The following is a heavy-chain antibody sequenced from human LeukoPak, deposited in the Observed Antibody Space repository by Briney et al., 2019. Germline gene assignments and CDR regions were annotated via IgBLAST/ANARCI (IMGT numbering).Heavy chain of an antibody. Sequence: SETLSLTCAVYGGSFSGYYWSWIRQPPGKGLEWIGYIYYSGSTNYNPSLKSRVTISVDTSKNQFSLKLSSVTAADTAVYYCARDHGANWFDPWGQGTLVTVSS. CDR2: IYYSGST. J-gene: IGHJ5*02. V-gene: IGHV4-59*01. D-gene: IGHD3-16*01. CDR1: GGSFSGYY. CDR3: ARDHGANWFDP.